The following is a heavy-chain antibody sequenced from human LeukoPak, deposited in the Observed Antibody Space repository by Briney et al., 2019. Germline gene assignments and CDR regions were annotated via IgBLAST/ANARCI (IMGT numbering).Heavy chain of an antibody. J-gene: IGHJ4*02. CDR1: GYSIRFGYY. Sequence: SETLSLTCAVSGYSIRFGYYWGWIRQPPGKGLEWIGSIYHSGSTYYNPSLKSRVTISVDPSKNQFSLKLNSVTAADTAVYYCAREGTDYNFWSGSQDYWGQGTLVTVPS. D-gene: IGHD3-3*01. V-gene: IGHV4-38-2*02. CDR2: IYHSGST. CDR3: AREGTDYNFWSGSQDY.